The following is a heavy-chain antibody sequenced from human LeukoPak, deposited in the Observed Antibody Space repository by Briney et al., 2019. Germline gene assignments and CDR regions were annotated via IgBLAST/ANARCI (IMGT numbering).Heavy chain of an antibody. CDR3: ARDRPYGGYYDFWSGYYSPWFDP. V-gene: IGHV4-31*03. J-gene: IGHJ5*02. CDR1: GGSISSGGYY. Sequence: SETLSLTCTVSGGSISSGGYYWSWIRQHPGKGLEWIGYIYYSGSTYYNPSLKSRVTISVDTSKNQFSLKLSSVTAADTAVYYCARDRPYGGYYDFWSGYYSPWFDPWGQGTLVTVSS. D-gene: IGHD3-3*01. CDR2: IYYSGST.